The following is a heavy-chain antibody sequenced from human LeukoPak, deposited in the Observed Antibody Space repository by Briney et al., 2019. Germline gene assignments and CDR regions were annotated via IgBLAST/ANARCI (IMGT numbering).Heavy chain of an antibody. D-gene: IGHD5-18*01. CDR1: GGSISSYY. V-gene: IGHV4-59*08. Sequence: SETLSLTCTVSGGSISSYYWSWIRQPPGKGLEWIGYIYYSGSTNYNPSLKSRVTISVDTSKNQFSLKLSSVTAADTAVYYCARRSYGTDYFDYWGQGTLVTVSS. CDR2: IYYSGST. J-gene: IGHJ4*02. CDR3: ARRSYGTDYFDY.